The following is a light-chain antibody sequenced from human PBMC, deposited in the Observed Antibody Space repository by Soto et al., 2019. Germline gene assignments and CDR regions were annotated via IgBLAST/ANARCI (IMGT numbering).Light chain of an antibody. CDR1: QNINTY. Sequence: DIHMSQSPSSLSASVGDRFTITCEASQNINTYLNWYQQKPGRAPKLLIYDASNLEAGVPSRLRGSGSGTDFTITISRLQPEDIATYYCQQYENLPTFGQGTRVEIK. V-gene: IGKV1-33*01. CDR3: QQYENLPT. J-gene: IGKJ5*01. CDR2: DAS.